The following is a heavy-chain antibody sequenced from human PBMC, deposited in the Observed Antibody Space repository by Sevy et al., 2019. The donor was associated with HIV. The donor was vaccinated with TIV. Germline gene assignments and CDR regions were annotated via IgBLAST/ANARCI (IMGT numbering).Heavy chain of an antibody. D-gene: IGHD3-3*01. V-gene: IGHV3-15*01. CDR1: GFTFSNAW. Sequence: GGSLRLSCAASGFTFSNAWMTWVRQSPGKGLEWVGRIKGKTDGGTTEYSTPVKGRFTMPQDDSKNSLYLHMNSSNTLVTALYYCTTTGDFWGGYKYIDYWGQGTLVTVSS. CDR2: IKGKTDGGTT. J-gene: IGHJ4*02. CDR3: TTTGDFWGGYKYIDY.